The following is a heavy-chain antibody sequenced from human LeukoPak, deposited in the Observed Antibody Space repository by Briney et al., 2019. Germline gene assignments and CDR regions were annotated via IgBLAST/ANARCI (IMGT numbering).Heavy chain of an antibody. D-gene: IGHD6-19*01. Sequence: PSETLSLTCTVSGSSISSYYWSWIRQPPGKGLEWIGYIYYSGSTNYNPSLKSRVTISVDTSKNQFSLKLSSVTAADTAVYYCARRQQWGYYFDYWGQGTLVTVSS. V-gene: IGHV4-59*08. CDR3: ARRQQWGYYFDY. J-gene: IGHJ4*02. CDR2: IYYSGST. CDR1: GSSISSYY.